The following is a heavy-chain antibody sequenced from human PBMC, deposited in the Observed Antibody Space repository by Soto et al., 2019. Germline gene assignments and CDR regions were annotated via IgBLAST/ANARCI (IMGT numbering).Heavy chain of an antibody. CDR3: GRCTSTSCHLGSDY. Sequence: GGSLRLSCAASGFTFSSYAMNWVRQAPGKGLEWVALISHDGINKYYADSVRGRFAISRDSSTNTLYLQMNSLRAADTAVYYCGRCTSTSCHLGSDYWGQGTLVTVSS. CDR1: GFTFSSYA. CDR2: ISHDGINK. V-gene: IGHV3-30*09. J-gene: IGHJ4*02. D-gene: IGHD2-2*01.